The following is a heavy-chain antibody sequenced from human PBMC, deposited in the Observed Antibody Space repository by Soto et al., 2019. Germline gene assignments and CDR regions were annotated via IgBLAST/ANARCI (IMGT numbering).Heavy chain of an antibody. CDR1: GFTFSSYS. J-gene: IGHJ3*02. V-gene: IGHV3-21*01. Sequence: GGSLRLSCAASGFTFSSYSMNWVRQAPGKGLEWVSSISSSSSYIYYADSVKGRFTISRDNAKNSLYLQMNSLRAEDTAVYYCARVDVQSGYYTPDAFDIWGQGTMVTVSS. D-gene: IGHD3-3*01. CDR3: ARVDVQSGYYTPDAFDI. CDR2: ISSSSSYI.